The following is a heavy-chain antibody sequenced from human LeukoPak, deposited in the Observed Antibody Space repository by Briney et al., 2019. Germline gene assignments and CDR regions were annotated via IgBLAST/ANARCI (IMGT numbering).Heavy chain of an antibody. D-gene: IGHD6-19*01. Sequence: GGSLRLSCAASGFTFSSYAMSWVRQAPGKGLEWVSAISGSGGSTYYADSVKGRFTISRDNSKNTLYLQTNSLRAEDTAVYYCSKLIAVAGIDYWGQGTLVTVSS. CDR1: GFTFSSYA. V-gene: IGHV3-23*01. CDR3: SKLIAVAGIDY. J-gene: IGHJ4*02. CDR2: ISGSGGST.